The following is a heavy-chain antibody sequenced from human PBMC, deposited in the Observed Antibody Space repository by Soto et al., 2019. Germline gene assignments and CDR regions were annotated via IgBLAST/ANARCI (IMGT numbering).Heavy chain of an antibody. CDR1: GFTFSSYA. Sequence: QVQLVESGGGVVQPGRSLRLSCAASGFTFSSYAMHWVRQAPGKGLEWVAVISYDGSNKYYADSVKGRFTISRDNSKNTLYLQMNSLRAEDTAVYYCARAKLRFLGCVLDYWGQGTLVTVSS. D-gene: IGHD3-3*01. J-gene: IGHJ4*02. CDR3: ARAKLRFLGCVLDY. V-gene: IGHV3-30-3*01. CDR2: ISYDGSNK.